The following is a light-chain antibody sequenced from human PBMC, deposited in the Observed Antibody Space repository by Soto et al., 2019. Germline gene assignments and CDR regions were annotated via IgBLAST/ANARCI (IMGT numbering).Light chain of an antibody. V-gene: IGKV3-20*01. J-gene: IGKJ2*01. CDR2: GAS. Sequence: EIVLTQSPGTLSLSPGERATLSCRASQSVSSSYLAWYQQKPGQAPRLLIYGASSRATGIPDRFSGSGSGTDFTLTISRLEPEDCAGYYCQQYGSAPYTFGQGTKREIK. CDR1: QSVSSSY. CDR3: QQYGSAPYT.